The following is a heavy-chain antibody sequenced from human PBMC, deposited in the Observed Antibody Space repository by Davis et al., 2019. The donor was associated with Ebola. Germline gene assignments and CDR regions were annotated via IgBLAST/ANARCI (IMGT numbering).Heavy chain of an antibody. V-gene: IGHV1-18*03. Sequence: ASVKVSCKASGYTFTSYGISWVRQAPGQGLEWMGWISAYNGNTNYAQKLQGRVTMTTDTSTSTAYMELRSLRSDDMAVYYCASPGIVGAHDAFDIWGQGTMVTVSS. J-gene: IGHJ3*02. CDR3: ASPGIVGAHDAFDI. D-gene: IGHD1-26*01. CDR1: GYTFTSYG. CDR2: ISAYNGNT.